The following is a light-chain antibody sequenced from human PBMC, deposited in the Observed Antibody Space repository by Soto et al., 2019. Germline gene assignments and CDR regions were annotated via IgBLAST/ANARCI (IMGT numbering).Light chain of an antibody. V-gene: IGKV3-20*01. CDR3: QQFGISPRT. Sequence: VLTQSPGTLSLFPGERATLSCRASQSISSSFVGWYQQKPGQAPRLLIYGSSTRATGIPDRFSGSGSGTDVTLTITRLEPEDFAVYSCQQFGISPRTFGQGTKLE. CDR1: QSISSSF. CDR2: GSS. J-gene: IGKJ2*01.